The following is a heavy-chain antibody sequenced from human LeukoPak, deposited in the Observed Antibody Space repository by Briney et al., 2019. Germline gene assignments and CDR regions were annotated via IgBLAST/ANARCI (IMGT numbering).Heavy chain of an antibody. Sequence: GGSLRLSCAASGFTFSSYGMSWVRQAPGKGLEWVAVISYDGSNKYYADSVKGRFTISRDNSKNTLYLQMNSLRAEDTAVYYCAHDPGPVDTAMVGAFDIWGQGTMVTVSS. CDR2: ISYDGSNK. CDR3: AHDPGPVDTAMVGAFDI. V-gene: IGHV3-30*03. J-gene: IGHJ3*02. CDR1: GFTFSSYG. D-gene: IGHD5-18*01.